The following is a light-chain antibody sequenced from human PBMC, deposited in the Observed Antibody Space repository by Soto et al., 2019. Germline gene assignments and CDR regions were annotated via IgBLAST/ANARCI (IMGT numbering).Light chain of an antibody. CDR3: QQSYSTPPT. V-gene: IGKV1-39*01. CDR2: AAS. J-gene: IGKJ1*01. CDR1: QSISTY. Sequence: DIQMTQSPSSLSASAGDRVTITCRASQSISTYLNWYQQTPGKAPKLLIYAASSLQSGVPSRFSGSGSGTDFTLTISSLHPEDSATYYCQQSYSTPPTFGQGTKVDIK.